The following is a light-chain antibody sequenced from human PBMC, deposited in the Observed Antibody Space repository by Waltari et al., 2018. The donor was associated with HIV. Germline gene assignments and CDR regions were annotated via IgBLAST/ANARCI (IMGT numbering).Light chain of an antibody. CDR3: CSHAGNFMFA. J-gene: IGLJ1*01. V-gene: IGLV2-14*03. Sequence: QSALTQPASVSGSPGQSITISCTGSTSDFGLYNFISWYQQRPGGVPKVIISYVSSRPSVVSSLFSGSKAGNTAFLTISGLQAEDEAEYHCCSHAGNFMFAFGTGTKVTVL. CDR2: YVS. CDR1: TSDFGLYNF.